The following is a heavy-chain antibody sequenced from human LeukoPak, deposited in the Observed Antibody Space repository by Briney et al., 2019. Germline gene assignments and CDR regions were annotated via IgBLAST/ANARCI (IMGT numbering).Heavy chain of an antibody. V-gene: IGHV3-21*04. CDR1: GFTFSSYS. J-gene: IGHJ4*02. Sequence: GGSLRLSCAASGFTFSSYSMNWVRQAPGKGLEWVSSISSSSSYIYYADSVKRRFTISRDNSKNTLYLQMNSLRADDTAIYYCAIEGVPKGFDFWGQGTLVTVSS. CDR2: ISSSSSYI. CDR3: AIEGVPKGFDF. D-gene: IGHD3-16*01.